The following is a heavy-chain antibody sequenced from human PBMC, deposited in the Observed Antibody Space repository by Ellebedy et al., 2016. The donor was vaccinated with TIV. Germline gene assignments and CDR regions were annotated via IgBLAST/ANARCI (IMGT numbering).Heavy chain of an antibody. D-gene: IGHD4-17*01. Sequence: SETLSLXXAVYGASFTDNYWNWIRQPPGKGLEWIGEINHSGRTNYNPSLRNRLTISVDTSNNQFYLTLTSVTAADTAVYYCAKKPNDYAIDYWGQGTLVTVSS. J-gene: IGHJ4*02. CDR2: INHSGRT. CDR1: GASFTDNY. V-gene: IGHV4-34*01. CDR3: AKKPNDYAIDY.